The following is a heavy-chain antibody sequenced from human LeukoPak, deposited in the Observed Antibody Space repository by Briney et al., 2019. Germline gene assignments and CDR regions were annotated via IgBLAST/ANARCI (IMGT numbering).Heavy chain of an antibody. CDR1: GGSFSGYY. CDR2: INHSGST. V-gene: IGHV4-34*01. J-gene: IGHJ4*02. D-gene: IGHD2-15*01. CDR3: ARYFAATFDY. Sequence: ETLSLTCAVYGGSFSGYYWSWIRQPPGKGLEWIGEINHSGSTNYNPSLKSRVTISVDTSKNQFSLKLSSVTAADTAVYYCARYFAATFDYWGQGTLVTVSS.